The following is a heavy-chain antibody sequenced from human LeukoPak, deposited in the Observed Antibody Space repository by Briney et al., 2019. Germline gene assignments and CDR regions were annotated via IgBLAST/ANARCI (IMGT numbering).Heavy chain of an antibody. CDR2: IRSDGGDK. CDR1: GFSFRSYG. D-gene: IGHD5-12*01. J-gene: IGHJ4*02. CDR3: AKEEGYAKENVVANDY. Sequence: SGGSLRLSCEASGFSFRSYGMHWFRKAPGKGLEWVAFIRSDGGDKYYADSVRGRFTISRDNSQNTVYLQMNSLRVEDAAVCYCAKEEGYAKENVVANDYWGQGTLVTVSS. V-gene: IGHV3-30*02.